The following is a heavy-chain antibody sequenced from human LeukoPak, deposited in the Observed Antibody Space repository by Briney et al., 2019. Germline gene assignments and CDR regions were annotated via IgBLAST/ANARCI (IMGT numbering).Heavy chain of an antibody. Sequence: GASVKVSCKASGGTFSSYAISWVRQAPGQGLEWMGRIIPILGIANYAQKFQGRVTITADKSTSTAHMELSSLRSEDTAVYYCARDLTYYYGSGVPIDYWGQGTLVTVSS. CDR3: ARDLTYYYGSGVPIDY. V-gene: IGHV1-69*04. CDR1: GGTFSSYA. J-gene: IGHJ4*02. D-gene: IGHD3-10*01. CDR2: IIPILGIA.